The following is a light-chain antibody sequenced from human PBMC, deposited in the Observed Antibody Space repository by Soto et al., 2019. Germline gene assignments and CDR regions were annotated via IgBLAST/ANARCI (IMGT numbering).Light chain of an antibody. CDR2: DVS. J-gene: IGLJ1*01. CDR3: SSYTCSSTPYV. V-gene: IGLV2-14*01. CDR1: SSDVGGYNY. Sequence: QSVLTQPASVSGSPGQSITISCTGTSSDVGGYNYVSWYQQHPGKAPKLMIYDVSNRPSGVSNRFSGSKSGNTASLTISGLQAEDEADYYCSSYTCSSTPYVFGTGTKLTVL.